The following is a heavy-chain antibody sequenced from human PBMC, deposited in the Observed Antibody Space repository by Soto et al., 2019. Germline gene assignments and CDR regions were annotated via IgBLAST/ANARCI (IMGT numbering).Heavy chain of an antibody. V-gene: IGHV1-69*12. CDR2: IIPIFGTA. Sequence: QVQLVQSGAEVKKPGSSVKVSCKASGGTFSSYAISWVRQAPGQGLEWMGGIIPIFGTANYAQKFQGRVTITADESTSTDYMELSSLRSEDTAVYYGSREIDEAYCSGGSCYSGWFDPWGQGTLVTVSS. J-gene: IGHJ5*02. CDR3: SREIDEAYCSGGSCYSGWFDP. D-gene: IGHD2-15*01. CDR1: GGTFSSYA.